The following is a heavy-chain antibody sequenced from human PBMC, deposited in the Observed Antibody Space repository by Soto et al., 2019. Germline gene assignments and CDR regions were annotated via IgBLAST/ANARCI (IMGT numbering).Heavy chain of an antibody. CDR3: AREGGIVGATAADY. CDR2: IYYSGST. Sequence: QVQLQESGPGLVKPSQTLSLTCTVSGGSISSGGYYWSWIRQHPGKGLEWIGYIYYSGSTYYNPSLEGRFTIAVDTARNQFSLKLSSVTAAATAVYYCAREGGIVGATAADYWGQGTLVTVSS. D-gene: IGHD1-26*01. V-gene: IGHV4-31*03. J-gene: IGHJ4*02. CDR1: GGSISSGGYY.